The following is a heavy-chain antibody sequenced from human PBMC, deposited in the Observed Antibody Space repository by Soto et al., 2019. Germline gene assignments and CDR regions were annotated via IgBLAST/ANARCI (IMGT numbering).Heavy chain of an antibody. CDR3: ARAHSSGWYFFDY. J-gene: IGHJ4*02. D-gene: IGHD6-19*01. CDR1: GFTFSSYA. V-gene: IGHV3-64*01. Sequence: HPGGSLRLSCAASGFTFSSYAMHWVRQAPGKGLEYVSAISSNGGSTYYANSVKGRFTISRDNSKNTLYLQMGSLRAEDMAVYYCARAHSSGWYFFDYWGQGTLVTVSS. CDR2: ISSNGGST.